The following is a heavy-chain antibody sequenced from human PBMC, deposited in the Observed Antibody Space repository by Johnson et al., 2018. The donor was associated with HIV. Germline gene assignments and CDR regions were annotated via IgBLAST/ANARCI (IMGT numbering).Heavy chain of an antibody. J-gene: IGHJ3*02. CDR1: GFTFDDYA. CDR3: ARDGRDGYNYRWLWGAFDI. D-gene: IGHD5-24*01. Sequence: VQLVESGGVVVQPGGSLRLSCAASGFTFDDYAMHWVRQAPGKGLEWVSLISWDGGSTYYADSVKGRFTISRNNSKNTLYLQMNSLRAEDTAVYYCARDGRDGYNYRWLWGAFDIWGQGTMVTVS. CDR2: ISWDGGST. V-gene: IGHV3-43D*04.